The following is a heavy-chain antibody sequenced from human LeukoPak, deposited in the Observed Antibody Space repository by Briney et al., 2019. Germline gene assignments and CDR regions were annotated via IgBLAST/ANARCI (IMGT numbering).Heavy chain of an antibody. CDR1: GGSFSGYY. CDR2: INHSGST. V-gene: IGHV4-34*01. J-gene: IGHJ4*02. D-gene: IGHD1-26*01. Sequence: PSETLSLTCAVYGGSFSGYYWSWIRQPPGKGLEWIGEINHSGSTNYNPSLKSRVTISVDTSKNQFSLKLSSVTAADTAVYYCASEDIVGATLDYWGQGTLVTVSS. CDR3: ASEDIVGATLDY.